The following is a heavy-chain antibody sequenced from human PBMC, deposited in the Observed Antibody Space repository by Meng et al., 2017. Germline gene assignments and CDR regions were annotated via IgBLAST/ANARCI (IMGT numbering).Heavy chain of an antibody. CDR3: ARLRFERNWFDP. V-gene: IGHV4-38-2*02. D-gene: IGHD4-17*01. J-gene: IGHJ5*02. CDR2: IYHSGST. CDR1: GYSISSGYY. Sequence: SETLSLTCTVSGYSISSGYYWGWIRQPPGKGLEWIGSIYHSGSTYYNPSLKSRVTISVDTSKNQFSLKLSSVTAADTAVYYCARLRFERNWFDPWGQGTLVTVPQ.